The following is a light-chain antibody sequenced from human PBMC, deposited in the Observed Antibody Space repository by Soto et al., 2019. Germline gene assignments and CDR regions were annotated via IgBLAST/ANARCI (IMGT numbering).Light chain of an antibody. J-gene: IGKJ4*01. V-gene: IGKV3-11*01. Sequence: EIVMTQSPSTVSVNPXDRATISSRASQSVSSDLAWYHQKPGQAPRLLIYDAFNRATGTPARFSGSGSGTDFTLTISSLEPADSAVYYCQQHANWPLTFGGGTKVDIK. CDR1: QSVSSD. CDR3: QQHANWPLT. CDR2: DAF.